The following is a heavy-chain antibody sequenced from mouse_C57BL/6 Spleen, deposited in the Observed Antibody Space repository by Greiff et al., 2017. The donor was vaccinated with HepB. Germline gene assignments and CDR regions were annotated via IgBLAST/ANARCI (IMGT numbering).Heavy chain of an antibody. CDR2: INPNNGGT. CDR1: GYTFTDYN. CDR3: ARMGPYYSNLWYFDV. Sequence: EVQLQQSGPELVKPGASVKIPCKASGYTFTDYNMDWVKQSHGKSLEWIGDINPNNGGTIYNQKFKGKATLTVDKSSSTAYMELRSLTSEDTAVYYCARMGPYYSNLWYFDVWGTGTTVTVSS. V-gene: IGHV1-18*01. D-gene: IGHD2-5*01. J-gene: IGHJ1*03.